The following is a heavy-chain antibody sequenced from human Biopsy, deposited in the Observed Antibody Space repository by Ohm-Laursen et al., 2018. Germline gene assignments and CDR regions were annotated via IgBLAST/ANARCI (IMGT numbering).Heavy chain of an antibody. J-gene: IGHJ3*02. D-gene: IGHD5-12*01. V-gene: IGHV4-61*01. CDR2: IYYSGST. Sequence: GTLSLTCTVSGGSVSSGSYYWSWIRQPPGKGLEWIGYIYYSGSTSYNPSLKSRVTISVDTSRNQFSLKLSSVTAADTAVYYCAGRPWPNAFDIWGQGTMVTVSS. CDR1: GGSVSSGSYY. CDR3: AGRPWPNAFDI.